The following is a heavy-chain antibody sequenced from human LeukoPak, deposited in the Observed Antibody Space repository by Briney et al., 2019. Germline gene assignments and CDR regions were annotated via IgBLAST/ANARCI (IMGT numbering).Heavy chain of an antibody. V-gene: IGHV5-51*01. D-gene: IGHD5-18*01. J-gene: IGHJ4*02. Sequence: GSLKISCKGSGYTFTSNWIGWVRQMPGKGLEWMGIIYPGDSDTRYSPSFQGQVTISADKSISTAYLQWSSLKASDTAMYYCARQLQRGYSYSDYWGQGTLVTVSS. CDR3: ARQLQRGYSYSDY. CDR1: GYTFTSNW. CDR2: IYPGDSDT.